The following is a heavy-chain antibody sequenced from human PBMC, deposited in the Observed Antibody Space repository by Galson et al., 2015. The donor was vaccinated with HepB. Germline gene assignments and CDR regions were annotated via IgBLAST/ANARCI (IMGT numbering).Heavy chain of an antibody. CDR2: IIPIFGTA. J-gene: IGHJ6*03. CDR1: GGTFSSYA. Sequence: SVKVSCKASGGTFSSYAISWVRQAPGQGLEWMGGIIPIFGTANYAQKFQGRVTITADESTSTAYMELSSLRSEDTAVYYCARDRGAVTTTYYYYYYMDVWGKGTTVTVSS. V-gene: IGHV1-69*13. D-gene: IGHD4-11*01. CDR3: ARDRGAVTTTYYYYYYMDV.